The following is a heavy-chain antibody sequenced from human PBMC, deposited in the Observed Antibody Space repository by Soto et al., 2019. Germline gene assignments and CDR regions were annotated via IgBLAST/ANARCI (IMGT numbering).Heavy chain of an antibody. Sequence: QVQLVESGGGVVQPGRSLRLSCLSSGLTFSTYTLHWARQAPGKGLEWVALVLDDGSDKFYADSVKGRFTISRDNSKSALYLQMNSLRTEDTAVYYCSAMTSSGYSFDFWGQGTLVTVSS. V-gene: IGHV3-30*14. CDR1: GLTFSTYT. CDR2: VLDDGSDK. D-gene: IGHD3-22*01. J-gene: IGHJ4*02. CDR3: SAMTSSGYSFDF.